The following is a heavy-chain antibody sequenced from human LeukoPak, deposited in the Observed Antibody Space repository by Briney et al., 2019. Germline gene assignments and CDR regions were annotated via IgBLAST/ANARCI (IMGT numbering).Heavy chain of an antibody. D-gene: IGHD6-13*01. CDR1: GFTFTTYA. V-gene: IGHV3-23*01. J-gene: IGHJ4*02. CDR3: ARRVTAAGFDY. CDR2: ISGSGGTT. Sequence: GGSLRLSCAASGFTFTTYALNWVRQTPGKGLEWVSTISGSGGTTYYADSVKGRFTISRDISKNTLYLQMNSLRAEDTAVYYWARRVTAAGFDYWGQGPLVTVSS.